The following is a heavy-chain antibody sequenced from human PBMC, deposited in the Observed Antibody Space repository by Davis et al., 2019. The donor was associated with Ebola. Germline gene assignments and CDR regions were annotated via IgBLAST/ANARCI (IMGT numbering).Heavy chain of an antibody. V-gene: IGHV3-7*03. Sequence: GESLKISCAASGLTFSRYWMNWVRQAPGQGLEWVANINPDGSEKYYLDSVKGRFTISRDNAKSSAYLQMNSLRVEDTAVYYCAKGPESGRIDYWGQGTLVTVSS. D-gene: IGHD3-10*01. J-gene: IGHJ4*02. CDR1: GLTFSRYW. CDR2: INPDGSEK. CDR3: AKGPESGRIDY.